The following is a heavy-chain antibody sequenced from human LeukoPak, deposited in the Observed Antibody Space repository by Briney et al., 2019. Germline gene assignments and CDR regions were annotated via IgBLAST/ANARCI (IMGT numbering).Heavy chain of an antibody. CDR3: ARHQSSSDFWSGYPGWFDP. CDR2: IYYSGST. Sequence: PSETLSLTCTVSGGSISSSSYYWGWIRQPPGKGLEWIGSIYYSGSTYYNPSLKSRVTVSVDTSKNQFSLKLSSVTAADTAVYYCARHQSSSDFWSGYPGWFDPWGQGTLVTVSS. J-gene: IGHJ5*02. V-gene: IGHV4-39*01. CDR1: GGSISSSSYY. D-gene: IGHD3-3*01.